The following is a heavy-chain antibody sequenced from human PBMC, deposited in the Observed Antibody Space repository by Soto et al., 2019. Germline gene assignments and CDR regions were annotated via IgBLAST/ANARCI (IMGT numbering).Heavy chain of an antibody. CDR2: ISSSSSYI. Sequence: GGSLRLSCAASGFTFSSYSMNWVRQAPGKGLEWVSSISSSSSYIYYADSVKGRFTISRDNAKNSLYLQMNSLRAEDTAVYYCARDRDWGREEWLSRDYYYYGMDVWGQGTTVTVSS. J-gene: IGHJ6*02. V-gene: IGHV3-21*01. D-gene: IGHD3-3*01. CDR3: ARDRDWGREEWLSRDYYYYGMDV. CDR1: GFTFSSYS.